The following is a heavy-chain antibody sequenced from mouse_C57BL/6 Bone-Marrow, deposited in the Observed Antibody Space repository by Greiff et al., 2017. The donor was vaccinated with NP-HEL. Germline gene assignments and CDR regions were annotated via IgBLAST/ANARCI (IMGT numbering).Heavy chain of an antibody. CDR3: AREDYYYGSSSSFDY. CDR2: IYPGRGST. CDR1: GYTFTRYW. D-gene: IGHD1-1*01. V-gene: IGHV1-55*01. Sequence: QVQLQQPGAELVKPGASVKMSCKASGYTFTRYWITWVKQRPGQGLEWIGDIYPGRGSTNYNEKFKSKATLTVHPSSSTAYMQLSSRTSEDSAVYYCAREDYYYGSSSSFDYWGQSTTLTVAS. J-gene: IGHJ2*01.